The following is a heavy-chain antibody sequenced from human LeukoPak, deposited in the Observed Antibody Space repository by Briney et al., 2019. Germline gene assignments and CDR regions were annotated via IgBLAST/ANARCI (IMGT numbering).Heavy chain of an antibody. CDR1: GYTFTSYY. J-gene: IGHJ4*02. CDR3: AREGYYYDSSGYFPYFDY. D-gene: IGHD3-22*01. Sequence: ASVKVSCKASGYTFTSYYMHWVRQAPGQGLEWMGMINPSGGSTSYAQKFQGRVTMTRDTSTSTVYMELSSLRSEDTAVYYCAREGYYYDSSGYFPYFDYWGQGTLVTVSS. V-gene: IGHV1-46*01. CDR2: INPSGGST.